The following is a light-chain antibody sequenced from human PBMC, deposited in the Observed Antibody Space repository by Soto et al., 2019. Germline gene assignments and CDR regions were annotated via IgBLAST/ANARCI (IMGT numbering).Light chain of an antibody. V-gene: IGKV3-11*01. CDR2: DAS. CDR1: QSVSSY. J-gene: IGKJ1*01. Sequence: EIVLTQSPATLSLSPGEGATLSCRASQSVSSYLAWYQQKPGQAPRLLIYDASNRATGIPARFSGSGSGTDFTLIISSLEPEDFAVYYCQQRSNWPVPFGLGTKLDIK. CDR3: QQRSNWPVP.